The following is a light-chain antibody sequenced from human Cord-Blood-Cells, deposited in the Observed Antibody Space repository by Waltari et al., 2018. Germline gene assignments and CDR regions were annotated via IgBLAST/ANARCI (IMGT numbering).Light chain of an antibody. CDR1: QSISSY. CDR3: QQSYSTPLA. J-gene: IGKJ3*01. V-gene: IGKV1-39*01. CDR2: GES. Sequence: DIQMTQSPSSLSASVGDRVTITCRGSQSISSYLNCYQQKPGKAPKLLIYGESSLQSGVPSRFSGSGSGTDFTLTISSLQPEDFATYYCQQSYSTPLAFGPGTKVDIK.